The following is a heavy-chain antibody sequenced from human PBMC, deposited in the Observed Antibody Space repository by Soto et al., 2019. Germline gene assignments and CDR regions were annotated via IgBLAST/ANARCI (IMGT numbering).Heavy chain of an antibody. J-gene: IGHJ2*01. CDR2: TYYRSKWYN. CDR1: GDSVSSGTAT. CDR3: ARDGSGFHWYFDV. Sequence: QVQLQQSGPGLVKPSQTLSLICAISGDSVSSGTATWSWIRQSPSRGLEWLGRTYYRSKWYNDYAISVKRRIVITPYTSKNQWSLQLDSVTPDDSAVYFCARDGSGFHWYFDVWGRGALVTVSS. V-gene: IGHV6-1*01. D-gene: IGHD6-19*01.